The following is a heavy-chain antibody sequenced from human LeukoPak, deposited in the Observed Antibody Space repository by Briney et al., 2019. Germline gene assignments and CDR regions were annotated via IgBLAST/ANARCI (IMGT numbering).Heavy chain of an antibody. D-gene: IGHD3-22*01. Sequence: GASVKVSCKASGYTFTSYDINWVRQATGQGLEWMGWMNPNSGNTGYAQKFQGRVTITRNTSISTAYMELSSLRSEDTAAYYCARGHPYDSSGYVDYWGQGTLVTVSS. CDR1: GYTFTSYD. V-gene: IGHV1-8*03. CDR2: MNPNSGNT. CDR3: ARGHPYDSSGYVDY. J-gene: IGHJ4*02.